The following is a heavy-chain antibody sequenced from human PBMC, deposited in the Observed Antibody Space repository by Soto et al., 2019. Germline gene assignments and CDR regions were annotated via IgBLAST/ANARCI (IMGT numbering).Heavy chain of an antibody. CDR3: AKDSLARYCSSTSCYRGSSYYYGMDV. Sequence: PEGALRGSCVASGCSRDDYDMHWVRQARGKGLEWVSLISWDGGSTYYADSVKGRFTISRDNSKNSLYLQMNSLRAEDTALYYCAKDSLARYCSSTSCYRGSSYYYGMDVWGQGTTVTVSS. J-gene: IGHJ6*02. V-gene: IGHV3-43D*04. CDR2: ISWDGGST. D-gene: IGHD2-2*02. CDR1: GCSRDDYD.